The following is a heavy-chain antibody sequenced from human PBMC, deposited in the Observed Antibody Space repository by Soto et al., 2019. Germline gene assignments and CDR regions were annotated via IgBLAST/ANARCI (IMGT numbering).Heavy chain of an antibody. CDR3: AKDHVLLWFGEFYYYYYGTDV. CDR2: ISYDGSNK. V-gene: IGHV3-30*18. CDR1: GFTFSSYG. D-gene: IGHD3-10*01. Sequence: GGSLRLSCAASGFTFSSYGMHWVRQAPGKGLEWVAVISYDGSNKYYADSVKGRFTISRDNSKNTLYLQMNRLRAEDTAVYYCAKDHVLLWFGEFYYYYYGTDVWGKGTTVTVSS. J-gene: IGHJ6*04.